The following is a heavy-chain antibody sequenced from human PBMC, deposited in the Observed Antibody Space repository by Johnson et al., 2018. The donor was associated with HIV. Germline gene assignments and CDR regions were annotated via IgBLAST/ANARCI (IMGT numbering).Heavy chain of an antibody. V-gene: IGHV3-9*01. CDR2: ISWNSGSI. CDR1: GFTFDDYA. Sequence: VQLVESGGGVVQPGRSLRLSCAASGFTFDDYAMHWVRQAPGQGLEWVSGISWNSGSIGYADSVKGRFTISRDNAKNSLYLQMNSLRAEDTAVYYCARAPGWNDVWGAFDIWGQGTMVTVSS. D-gene: IGHD1-1*01. CDR3: ARAPGWNDVWGAFDI. J-gene: IGHJ3*02.